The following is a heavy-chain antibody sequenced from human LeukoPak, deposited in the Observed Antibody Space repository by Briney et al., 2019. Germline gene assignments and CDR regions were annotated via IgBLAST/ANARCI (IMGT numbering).Heavy chain of an antibody. CDR3: AKPSRSSSNEY. CDR1: GFTFSTYW. D-gene: IGHD6-13*01. J-gene: IGHJ4*02. V-gene: IGHV3-7*05. CDR2: KKPDGSEE. Sequence: GGSLRLSCAASGFTFSTYWMTWARQAPGKGLEWVATKKPDGSEEYYVDSVKGRFTISRDNAKNSLYPQMNSLRAEDTAVYYCAKPSRSSSNEYWGQGTLVTVSS.